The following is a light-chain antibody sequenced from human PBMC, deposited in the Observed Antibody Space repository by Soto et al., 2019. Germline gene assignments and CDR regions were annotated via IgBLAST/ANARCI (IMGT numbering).Light chain of an antibody. Sequence: DIQVTQSPSTLSASVGDRVTITCRASQSISNWLAWYQQKPGEAPNLLIYKASSLQSGVPSRFSGSGSGTEFTLTISCLQPDDFATYYCQQYNTYPGTFGQGTKLEI. CDR3: QQYNTYPGT. V-gene: IGKV1-5*03. CDR2: KAS. J-gene: IGKJ2*02. CDR1: QSISNW.